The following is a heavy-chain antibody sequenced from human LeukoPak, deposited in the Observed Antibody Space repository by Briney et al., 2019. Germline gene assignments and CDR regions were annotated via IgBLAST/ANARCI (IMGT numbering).Heavy chain of an antibody. Sequence: PGGSLRLSCAASGFTFSSYGMHWVRQAPGKGLEWVGVISYDGSNKYYADSVKGRFTISRDNSKNTLYLQMNSLRAEDTAVYYCAKGFYGDYWGQGTLVTVSS. D-gene: IGHD4-17*01. CDR2: ISYDGSNK. V-gene: IGHV3-30*18. J-gene: IGHJ4*02. CDR3: AKGFYGDY. CDR1: GFTFSSYG.